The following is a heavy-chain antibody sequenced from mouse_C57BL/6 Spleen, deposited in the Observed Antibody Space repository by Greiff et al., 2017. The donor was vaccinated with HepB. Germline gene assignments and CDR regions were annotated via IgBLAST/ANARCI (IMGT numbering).Heavy chain of an antibody. J-gene: IGHJ1*03. D-gene: IGHD1-1*01. Sequence: EVQLVESGGGLVQPKGSLKLSCAASGFTFNTYAMHWVRQAPGKGLEWVARIRSKSSNYATYYADSVKDRFTTSRDDSQSMLYLQMNNMKTEDTAVYYCVRGMTTVVVDWYFDVWGTGTTLTVSS. CDR1: GFTFNTYA. CDR3: VRGMTTVVVDWYFDV. V-gene: IGHV10-3*01. CDR2: IRSKSSNYAT.